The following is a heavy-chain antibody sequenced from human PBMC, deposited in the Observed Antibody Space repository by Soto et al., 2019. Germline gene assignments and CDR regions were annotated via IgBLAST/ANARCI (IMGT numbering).Heavy chain of an antibody. D-gene: IGHD5-18*01. V-gene: IGHV3-33*01. CDR1: GFTFSSYG. CDR3: ARARYSYGLFYFDY. J-gene: IGHJ4*02. CDR2: IWYDGSNK. Sequence: LRLSCAASGFTFSSYGMHWVRQAPGKGLEWVAVIWYDGSNKYYADSVKGRFTISRDNSKNTLYLQMNSLRAEDTAVYYCARARYSYGLFYFDYWGQGTLVTVSS.